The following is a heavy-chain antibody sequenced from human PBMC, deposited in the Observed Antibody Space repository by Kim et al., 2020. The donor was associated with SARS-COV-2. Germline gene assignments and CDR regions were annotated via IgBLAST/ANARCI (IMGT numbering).Heavy chain of an antibody. V-gene: IGHV3-33*03. Sequence: GGSLRLSCAASGFSFSNYGMHWVRQAPGKGLEWVSVIWYDGSSKYYADSVKGRFTISRDNSKNTLYLQMNSLRVEDTAVYYCAKDWLWNQLYYGMNVWGPGTTVNVSS. CDR1: GFSFSNYG. D-gene: IGHD1-1*01. CDR3: AKDWLWNQLYYGMNV. J-gene: IGHJ6*02. CDR2: IWYDGSSK.